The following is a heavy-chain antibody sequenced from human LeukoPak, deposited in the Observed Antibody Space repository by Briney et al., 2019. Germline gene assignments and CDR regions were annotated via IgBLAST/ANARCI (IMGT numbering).Heavy chain of an antibody. D-gene: IGHD3-22*01. CDR2: ISSSSSTI. CDR1: GFTFSTYS. J-gene: IGHJ3*02. Sequence: GGSLRLSCAASGFTFSTYSMNWVRQAPGKGLEWVSYISSSSSTIYYADSVKGRFTISRDNAKNSLYLQMNSLRAEDTAVYYCARDSTMIVVVIPDAFDIWGQGTMVTVSS. CDR3: ARDSTMIVVVIPDAFDI. V-gene: IGHV3-48*01.